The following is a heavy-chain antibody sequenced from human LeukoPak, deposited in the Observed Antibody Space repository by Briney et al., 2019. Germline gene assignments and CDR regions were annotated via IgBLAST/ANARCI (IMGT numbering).Heavy chain of an antibody. CDR3: ARDRRYCSSTSCSLYMDV. CDR2: INPSGGST. CDR1: GYTFTSYY. J-gene: IGHJ6*03. Sequence: GASVKVSCKASGYTFTSYYMHWVRQAPGQGLEWMGIINPSGGSTSYAQKFQGRVTMTRDTPTSTVYMELSSLRSEDTAVYYCARDRRYCSSTSCSLYMDVWGKGTTVTVSS. D-gene: IGHD2-2*01. V-gene: IGHV1-46*01.